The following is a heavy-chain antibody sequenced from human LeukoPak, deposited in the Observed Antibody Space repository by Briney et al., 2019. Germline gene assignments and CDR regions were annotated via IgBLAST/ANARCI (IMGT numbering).Heavy chain of an antibody. V-gene: IGHV4-4*02. Sequence: SETLSLTCAVSGDSITSNKWWSWVRQPPGKGLEWIGEIYHSGRTNYNPSLKSRVTISVDTSKNQFSLKLSSVTAADTAVYYCARHRVIWFGELSPYYFDYWGQGTLVTVSS. CDR1: GDSITSNKW. D-gene: IGHD3-10*01. CDR2: IYHSGRT. J-gene: IGHJ4*02. CDR3: ARHRVIWFGELSPYYFDY.